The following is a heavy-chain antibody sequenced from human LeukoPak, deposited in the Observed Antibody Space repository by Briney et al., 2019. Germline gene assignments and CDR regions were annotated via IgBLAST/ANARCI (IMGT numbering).Heavy chain of an antibody. Sequence: ASVKVSCKASGGTFSSYTISWVRQAPGQGLEWMGWISAYNGNTNYAQKLQGRVTMTTDTSTSTAYMELRSLRSDDTAVYYCARGDLSSGWYYFDYWGQGTLVTVSS. CDR2: ISAYNGNT. J-gene: IGHJ4*02. V-gene: IGHV1-18*01. D-gene: IGHD6-19*01. CDR3: ARGDLSSGWYYFDY. CDR1: GGTFSSYT.